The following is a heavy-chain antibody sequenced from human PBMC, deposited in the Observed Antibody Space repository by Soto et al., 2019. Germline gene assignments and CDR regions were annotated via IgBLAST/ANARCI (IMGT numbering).Heavy chain of an antibody. Sequence: VASVKVSCKASGGTFSSYAISWVRQAPGQGLEWMGGIIPIFGTANYAQKFQGRVTITADESTSTAYMELSSLRSEDTAVYYCARDRGDGPYYYYGMDVWGQGTTVTVSS. CDR2: IIPIFGTA. D-gene: IGHD3-10*01. CDR3: ARDRGDGPYYYYGMDV. V-gene: IGHV1-69*13. CDR1: GGTFSSYA. J-gene: IGHJ6*02.